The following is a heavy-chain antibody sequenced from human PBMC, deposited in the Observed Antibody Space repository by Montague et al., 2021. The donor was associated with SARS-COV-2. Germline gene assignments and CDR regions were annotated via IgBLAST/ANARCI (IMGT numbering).Heavy chain of an antibody. CDR1: GFTFSIYS. D-gene: IGHD3-10*01. V-gene: IGHV3-23*03. J-gene: IGHJ4*02. CDR2: IYSGGSST. CDR3: AKDTRSGAFDY. Sequence: SPRLSCAASGFTFSIYSMSWVRLAPGKGLEWVSVIYSGGSSTYYADSVKGRLTISRDNSKNTLYLQMNSLRAEDTAVYYCAKDTRSGAFDYWGQGTLVTVSS.